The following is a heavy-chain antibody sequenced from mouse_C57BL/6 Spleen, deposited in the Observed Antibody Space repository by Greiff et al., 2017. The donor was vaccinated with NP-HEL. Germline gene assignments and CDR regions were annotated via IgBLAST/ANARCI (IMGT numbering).Heavy chain of an antibody. J-gene: IGHJ2*01. CDR1: GYTFTSYW. CDR3: ARSIYYGNSYFDY. Sequence: QVQLKQPGAELVMPGASVKLSCKASGYTFTSYWMHWVKQRPGQGLEWIGEIDPSDSYTNYNQKFKGKSTLTVDKSSSTAYMQLSSLTSEDSAVYYCARSIYYGNSYFDYWGQGTTLTVSS. CDR2: IDPSDSYT. D-gene: IGHD2-1*01. V-gene: IGHV1-69*01.